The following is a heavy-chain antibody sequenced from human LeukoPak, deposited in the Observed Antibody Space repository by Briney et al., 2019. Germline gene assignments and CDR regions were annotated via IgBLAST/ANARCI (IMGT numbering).Heavy chain of an antibody. J-gene: IGHJ6*03. Sequence: ASVKVSCKASGYTFTSYDINWVRQATGQGLEWMGWMNPNSGNTGYAQKFQGRATITRNTSISTAYMELSSLRSEDTAVYYCARGNGFGDYPYYYYYYYMDVWGKGTTVTVSS. V-gene: IGHV1-8*03. CDR1: GYTFTSYD. CDR2: MNPNSGNT. CDR3: ARGNGFGDYPYYYYYYYMDV. D-gene: IGHD4-17*01.